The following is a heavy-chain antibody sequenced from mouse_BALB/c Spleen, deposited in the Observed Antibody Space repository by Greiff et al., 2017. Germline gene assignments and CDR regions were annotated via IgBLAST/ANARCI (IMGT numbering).Heavy chain of an antibody. CDR3: ARDQDGYRYESY. Sequence: EVKLQESGPGLVKPSQSLSLTCSVTGYSITSGYYWNWIRQFPGNKLEWMGYISYDGSNNYNPSLKNRISITRDTSKNQFFLKLNSVTTEDTATYYCARDQDGYRYESYWGQGTTLTVSS. J-gene: IGHJ2*01. CDR2: ISYDGSN. D-gene: IGHD2-14*01. CDR1: GYSITSGYY. V-gene: IGHV3-6*02.